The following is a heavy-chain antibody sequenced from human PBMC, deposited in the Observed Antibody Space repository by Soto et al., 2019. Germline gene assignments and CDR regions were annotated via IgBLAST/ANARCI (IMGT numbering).Heavy chain of an antibody. V-gene: IGHV4-34*01. CDR1: GGSFSGYY. J-gene: IGHJ3*02. CDR3: ARGHQYGGNSDAFDI. Sequence: SETLSLTCAVYGGSFSGYYWSWIRQPPGKGLEWIGEINHSGSTNYNPSLKSRVTISVDTSKNQFSLKLSSVTAADTAVYYCARGHQYGGNSDAFDIWGQGTVVT. D-gene: IGHD4-17*01. CDR2: INHSGST.